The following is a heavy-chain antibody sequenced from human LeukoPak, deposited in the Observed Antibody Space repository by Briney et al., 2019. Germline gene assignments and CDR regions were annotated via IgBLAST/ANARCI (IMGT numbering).Heavy chain of an antibody. Sequence: GGSLRLSCAASGFTFSSSTMNWVRQAPGKGLEWVSSISSSSSNTHYADSVKGRFTISRDNAKNSLYMQMNSLRAEDTAVYYCVRGDGRDYWGQGTLVTVSS. CDR1: GFTFSSST. J-gene: IGHJ4*02. V-gene: IGHV3-21*01. CDR2: ISSSSSNT. D-gene: IGHD5-24*01. CDR3: VRGDGRDY.